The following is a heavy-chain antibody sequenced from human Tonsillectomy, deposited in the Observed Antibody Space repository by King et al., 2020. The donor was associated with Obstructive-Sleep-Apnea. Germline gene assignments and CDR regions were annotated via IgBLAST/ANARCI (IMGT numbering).Heavy chain of an antibody. Sequence: VQLQQWGAGLLKPSETLSLTCAVYGGSFSGYYWSWIRQPPGKGLEWIGEINHSGSTNYTPALKSRVTISVDTSKNQISLKLSSVTAADTAVYYGASSERDIYYYGMDVWGQGTTVTVSS. V-gene: IGHV4-34*01. CDR1: GGSFSGYY. CDR3: ASSERDIYYYGMDV. D-gene: IGHD2-15*01. CDR2: INHSGST. J-gene: IGHJ6*02.